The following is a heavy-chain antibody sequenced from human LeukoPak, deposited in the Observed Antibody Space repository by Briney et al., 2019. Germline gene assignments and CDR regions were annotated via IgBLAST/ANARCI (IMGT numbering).Heavy chain of an antibody. Sequence: GGSLRLSCTASGFPFIEYSMNWVRQAPGKGPEWISYIGIDSGNTKYADSVRGRFTISADKAKSSLHLQMNSLRVEDTAVYYCARDHNYAFDNWGQGTLVSVAS. CDR2: IGIDSGNT. CDR1: GFPFIEYS. J-gene: IGHJ4*02. CDR3: ARDHNYAFDN. D-gene: IGHD1-1*01. V-gene: IGHV3-48*01.